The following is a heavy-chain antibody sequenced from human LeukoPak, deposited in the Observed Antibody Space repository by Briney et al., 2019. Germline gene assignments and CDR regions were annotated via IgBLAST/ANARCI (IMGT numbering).Heavy chain of an antibody. Sequence: ASVKVSCKASGYTFTGYYMHWVRQAPGQGLEWMGRINPNSGGTNYAQKFQGRVTMTRDTSISTAYMELSRLRSDDTAVYYCARDSDIVGATGFDYWGQGTLVIVSS. D-gene: IGHD1-26*01. CDR3: ARDSDIVGATGFDY. CDR2: INPNSGGT. V-gene: IGHV1-2*06. J-gene: IGHJ4*02. CDR1: GYTFTGYY.